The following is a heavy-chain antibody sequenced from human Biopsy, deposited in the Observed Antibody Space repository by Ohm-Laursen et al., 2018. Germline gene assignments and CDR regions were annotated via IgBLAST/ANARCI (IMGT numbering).Heavy chain of an antibody. Sequence: GASVKVSCKASGFSFTGYYIHWVRQAPGQGLEWTGWISPKSGDTNYAHKFQGNITMTRDTSMSTAYMEMSRLRCDDTAVYYCALQSVAQMKNFDYWGQGTLVTVSS. V-gene: IGHV1-2*02. J-gene: IGHJ4*02. CDR3: ALQSVAQMKNFDY. CDR2: ISPKSGDT. D-gene: IGHD6-19*01. CDR1: GFSFTGYY.